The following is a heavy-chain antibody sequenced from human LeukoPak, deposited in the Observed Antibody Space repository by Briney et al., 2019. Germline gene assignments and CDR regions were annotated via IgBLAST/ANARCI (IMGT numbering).Heavy chain of an antibody. CDR2: MNHSGST. CDR1: GWSFSGYY. J-gene: IGHJ5*02. CDR3: ARGNVIAVAGTGGLWFDP. V-gene: IGHV4-34*01. D-gene: IGHD6-19*01. Sequence: SETLALTCAVYGWSFSGYYWSWIRQPPGKGLEWIGEMNHSGSTNYNPSLKSRVTISVDTSMNQISLKPSSVTAADTAVYYCARGNVIAVAGTGGLWFDPWGQGTLVTVSS.